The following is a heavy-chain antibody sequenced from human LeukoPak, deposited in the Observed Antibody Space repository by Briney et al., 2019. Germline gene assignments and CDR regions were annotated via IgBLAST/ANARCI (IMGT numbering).Heavy chain of an antibody. CDR2: ISYSGTT. CDR3: ARAAWRGTNSRDASDI. Sequence: SEPVSLTCTVSGGSISSGGDYWSWIRQHPGKGLEWIGYISYSGTTYYNPYLKSRITISLDTSKNQFSLELSSVTAADTAVYYCARAAWRGTNSRDASDIWGLGTVVSVSS. CDR1: GGSISSGGDY. J-gene: IGHJ3*02. D-gene: IGHD4/OR15-4a*01. V-gene: IGHV4-31*03.